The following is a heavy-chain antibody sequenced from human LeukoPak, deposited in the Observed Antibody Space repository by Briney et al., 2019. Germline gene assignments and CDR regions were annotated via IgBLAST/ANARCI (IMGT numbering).Heavy chain of an antibody. CDR3: AKDLYCSSNSCYLFDY. CDR1: GFTFSSYA. CDR2: ISGSGVST. D-gene: IGHD2-2*01. Sequence: GGSLRLSCAASGFTFSSYAMCWVRQAPGKGLEWVSAISGSGVSTYYADSVKGRFTISRDYSKNTLYLQMDSLRAEDTAVYYCAKDLYCSSNSCYLFDYWGQGTLVTVSS. J-gene: IGHJ4*02. V-gene: IGHV3-23*01.